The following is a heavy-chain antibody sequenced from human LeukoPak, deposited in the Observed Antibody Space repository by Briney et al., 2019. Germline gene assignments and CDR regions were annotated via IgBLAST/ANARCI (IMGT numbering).Heavy chain of an antibody. V-gene: IGHV1-2*02. CDR2: INPNSGGT. J-gene: IGHJ4*02. D-gene: IGHD2-15*01. CDR3: ARDRVVVAGRGHGVLGPMGY. Sequence: GAPVKVSCKASGYTFTGYYMHWVRQAPGQGLEWMGWINPNSGGTNYAQKFQGRVTMTRDTSISTAYMELSRLRSDDTAVYYCARDRVVVAGRGHGVLGPMGYWGQGTLVTVSS. CDR1: GYTFTGYY.